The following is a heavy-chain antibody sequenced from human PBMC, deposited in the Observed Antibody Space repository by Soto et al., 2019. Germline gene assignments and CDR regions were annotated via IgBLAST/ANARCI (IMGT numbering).Heavy chain of an antibody. CDR3: TSLVYAIGYYYYYGMDV. CDR1: GFTFGDYA. D-gene: IGHD2-8*01. J-gene: IGHJ6*02. V-gene: IGHV3-49*03. CDR2: IRSKAYGGTT. Sequence: GGSLRLSCTASGFTFGDYAMSWFRQAPGKGLEWVGFIRSKAYGGTTEYAASVKGRFTISRDDSKNIAYLQMNSLKTEDTAVYYCTSLVYAIGYYYYYGMDVWGQGTTVTVSS.